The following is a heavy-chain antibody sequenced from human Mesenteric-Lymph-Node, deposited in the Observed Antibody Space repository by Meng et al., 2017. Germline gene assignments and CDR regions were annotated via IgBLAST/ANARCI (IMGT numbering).Heavy chain of an antibody. CDR2: TNHSGST. CDR1: GWSFSGYY. Sequence: QVQLQQWGAGLLKPSETLSLTCAVYGWSFSGYYWSWIRQPPRKGLEWIGETNHSGSTNYNPSLKSRVTISVDTSKNQFSLKLSSVTAADTAVYYCARGLRYRGDYWGQGTLVTVSS. J-gene: IGHJ4*02. CDR3: ARGLRYRGDY. V-gene: IGHV4-34*01. D-gene: IGHD1-1*01.